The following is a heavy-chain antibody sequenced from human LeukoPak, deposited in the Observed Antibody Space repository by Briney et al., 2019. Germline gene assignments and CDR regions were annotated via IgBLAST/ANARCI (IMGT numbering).Heavy chain of an antibody. CDR3: ARAEVVAGFDY. Sequence: TSETLSLTCSVSGGSISSYYWSWIRQPPGRGLEWIGYIYHTGSCYYNPSLKSRVTISVDTSKNQFSLMLNTVTAADTAVYYCARAEVVAGFDYWGQGTLVTVSS. V-gene: IGHV4-59*01. D-gene: IGHD6-19*01. CDR1: GGSISSYY. CDR2: IYHTGSC. J-gene: IGHJ4*02.